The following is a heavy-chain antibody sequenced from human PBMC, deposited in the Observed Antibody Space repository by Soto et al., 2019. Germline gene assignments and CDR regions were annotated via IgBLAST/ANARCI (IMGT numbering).Heavy chain of an antibody. CDR3: ARVDFGGNSYYFDY. CDR2: VSFDGSIQ. CDR1: GFTFSDYG. D-gene: IGHD1-7*01. J-gene: IGHJ4*02. Sequence: GGSLRLSCVASGFTFSDYGIHWVRQAPDKGLEWVAVVSFDGSIQYYGDSVKGRFTISRDNSNNTVDLQMNNLRAGDTAVYYCARVDFGGNSYYFDYWGQGTPVTVSS. V-gene: IGHV3-33*01.